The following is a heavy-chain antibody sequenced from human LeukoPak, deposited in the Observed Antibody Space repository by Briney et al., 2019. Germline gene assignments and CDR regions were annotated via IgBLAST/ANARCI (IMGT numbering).Heavy chain of an antibody. CDR1: GFTFSGYE. Sequence: GGSLRLSCVASGFTFSGYEMNWVRQAPWQGLEWVSYISPSGTTIYYADSVKGRFTISRDNAKNSLYLQMNGLRAEDTALYYCARDPRGYCSSNTCYYGLDVWGQGTTVTVSS. J-gene: IGHJ6*02. CDR3: ARDPRGYCSSNTCYYGLDV. CDR2: ISPSGTTI. D-gene: IGHD2-2*01. V-gene: IGHV3-48*03.